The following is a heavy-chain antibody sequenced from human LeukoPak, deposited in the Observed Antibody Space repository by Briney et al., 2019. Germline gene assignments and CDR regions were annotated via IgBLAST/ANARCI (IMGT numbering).Heavy chain of an antibody. V-gene: IGHV4-59*01. J-gene: IGHJ6*02. D-gene: IGHD7-27*01. CDR1: GGSISTFY. Sequence: SETLSLTCTVSGGSISTFYCNWIRQPPGKGLEWIGYTAYSGSTNSNPSLKSRVTMSSDRAKKQFSLKLNSVTAADTAVYYCSRASGYGLDVWGQGTTVTVSS. CDR3: SRASGYGLDV. CDR2: TAYSGST.